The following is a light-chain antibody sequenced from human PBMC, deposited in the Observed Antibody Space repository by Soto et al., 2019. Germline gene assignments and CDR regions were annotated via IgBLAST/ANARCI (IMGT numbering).Light chain of an antibody. J-gene: IGKJ5*01. CDR1: QSVSSY. V-gene: IGKV3-11*01. CDR3: QQRSNWIT. CDR2: DAS. Sequence: EIVLTQSPATLSLSSGERATLSCRASQSVSSYLAWYQQKPGQAPRLLIHDASNRATGIPARFSGSGSGTDFTLTISSLEPEDFAVYYCQQRSNWITFGQGTRLEIK.